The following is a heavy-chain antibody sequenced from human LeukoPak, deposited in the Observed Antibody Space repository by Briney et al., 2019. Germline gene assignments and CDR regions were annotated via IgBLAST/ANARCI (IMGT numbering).Heavy chain of an antibody. D-gene: IGHD6-19*01. Sequence: PGGSLRLSCAASGFTFSSYAMSWVRQAPGKGLEWVSAISGSGGSTYYADSVKGRFTISRDNSKNTLYLQMNSLRAEDTAVYYCAKPPLGSSGWAHYYFDYWGQGTLVTVSS. V-gene: IGHV3-23*01. CDR3: AKPPLGSSGWAHYYFDY. CDR2: ISGSGGST. CDR1: GFTFSSYA. J-gene: IGHJ4*02.